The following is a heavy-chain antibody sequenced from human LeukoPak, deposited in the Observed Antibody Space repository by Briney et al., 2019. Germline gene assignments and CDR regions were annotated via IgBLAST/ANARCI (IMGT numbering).Heavy chain of an antibody. Sequence: WIRQPPGKGLEWVSGINWNGDSTGYADSVKGRFTISRDNAKNSLYLQMNSLRAEDTALYYCARDRGIVVVTALDYWGQGTLVTVSS. CDR3: ARDRGIVVVTALDY. V-gene: IGHV3-20*03. CDR2: INWNGDST. J-gene: IGHJ4*02. D-gene: IGHD2-21*02.